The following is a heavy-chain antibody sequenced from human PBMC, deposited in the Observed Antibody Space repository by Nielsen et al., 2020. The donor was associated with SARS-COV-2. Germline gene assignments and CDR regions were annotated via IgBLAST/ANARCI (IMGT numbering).Heavy chain of an antibody. CDR2: IWYDGSNK. Sequence: GESLKISCAASGFTFSSYGMHWVRQAPGKGLEWVAVIWYDGSNKYYADSVKGRFTISRDNSKNTLYLQMNSLRVEDTAVYYCARDRFGIAAAGKLVGWIDPWGQGTLVTVSS. CDR3: ARDRFGIAAAGKLVGWIDP. D-gene: IGHD6-13*01. V-gene: IGHV3-33*01. CDR1: GFTFSSYG. J-gene: IGHJ5*02.